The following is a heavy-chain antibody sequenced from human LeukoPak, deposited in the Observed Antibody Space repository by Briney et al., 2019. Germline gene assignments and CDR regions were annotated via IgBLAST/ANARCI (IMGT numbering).Heavy chain of an antibody. J-gene: IGHJ4*02. CDR2: INPNSGGT. CDR3: ARDGVGTYDY. Sequence: ASVKVSCKTSGYTFTKYYFHWLRQAPGQGLEWMGWINPNSGGTTYAQKFQGRVTMTSDTSISTAYMELTTLTSDDTAVYYCARDGVGTYDYWGQGTLVIVSS. CDR1: GYTFTKYY. V-gene: IGHV1-2*02. D-gene: IGHD2-21*02.